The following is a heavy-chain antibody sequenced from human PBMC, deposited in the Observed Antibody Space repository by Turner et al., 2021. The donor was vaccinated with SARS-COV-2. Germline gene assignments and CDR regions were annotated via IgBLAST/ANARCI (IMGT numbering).Heavy chain of an antibody. CDR3: AKQQGLYSNPMYYFDY. CDR2: TSYDGSNK. CDR1: GFIFSSYV. V-gene: IGHV3-30*18. D-gene: IGHD4-4*01. Sequence: QVQLVESGGGVVQPGRSLRLSCAASGFIFSSYVMHWVRQAPGKGLEWVAVTSYDGSNKYYADSVKGRFTISRDNSKNTLYLQMNSLRAEDTAVYYCAKQQGLYSNPMYYFDYWGQGTLVTVSS. J-gene: IGHJ4*02.